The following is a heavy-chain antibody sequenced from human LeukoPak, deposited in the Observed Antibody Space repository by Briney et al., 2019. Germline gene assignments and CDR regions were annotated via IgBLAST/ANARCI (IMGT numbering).Heavy chain of an antibody. V-gene: IGHV4-59*01. D-gene: IGHD6-19*01. CDR1: GGSISSYY. CDR2: IYYSGST. J-gene: IGHJ4*02. CDR3: ARAAYSSGWHTAYYFDY. Sequence: SETLSFTCTVSGGSISSYYWSWIRQPPGKGLEWIGYIYYSGSTNYNPSLKSRVTISVDTSKNQFSLKLSSVTAADTAVYYCARAAYSSGWHTAYYFDYWGQGTLVTVSS.